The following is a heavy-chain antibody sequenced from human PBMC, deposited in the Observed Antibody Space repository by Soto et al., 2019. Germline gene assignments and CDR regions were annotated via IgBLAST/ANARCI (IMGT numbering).Heavy chain of an antibody. CDR3: ARDRALRYFDSRVYYGMDV. Sequence: QVQLVQSGAEVKKPGASVKVSCKASGYTFTSYGISWVRQAPGQGLEWMGWISAYNGNTNYAQKLQGRVTMTTDTSTSTAYMELRSLRSDDTAVYYCARDRALRYFDSRVYYGMDVWGQGTTVTVSS. V-gene: IGHV1-18*01. CDR2: ISAYNGNT. CDR1: GYTFTSYG. J-gene: IGHJ6*02. D-gene: IGHD3-9*01.